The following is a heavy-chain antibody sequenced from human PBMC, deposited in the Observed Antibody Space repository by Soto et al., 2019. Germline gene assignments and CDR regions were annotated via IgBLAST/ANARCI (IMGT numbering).Heavy chain of an antibody. Sequence: AETLSLTCSVYGAAFIGYYCSCIRQSPGKGLEWIGEIHHSGSTHYNPSLKSRLTFSIDESQSQFYMMLTSVTAADTALYFCARGHSTSGYDSWGQGSLVTVSS. CDR2: IHHSGST. V-gene: IGHV4-34*01. CDR3: ARGHSTSGYDS. D-gene: IGHD6-6*01. CDR1: GAAFIGYY. J-gene: IGHJ4*02.